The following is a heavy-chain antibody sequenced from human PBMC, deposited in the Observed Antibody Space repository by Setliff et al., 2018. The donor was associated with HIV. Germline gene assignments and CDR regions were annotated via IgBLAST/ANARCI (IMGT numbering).Heavy chain of an antibody. CDR1: GFTVSDTH. CDR3: AKGVKWLDP. J-gene: IGHJ5*02. CDR2: IYSDGRT. D-gene: IGHD3-16*01. Sequence: GESLTISCAASGFTVSDTHMPWVRQAPGKGLEWVSCIYSDGRTYYGEAVKGRFTISRDDSKNTLYLQMHSLRVEDTAAYYCAKGVKWLDPWGQGIQVTVSS. V-gene: IGHV3-53*01.